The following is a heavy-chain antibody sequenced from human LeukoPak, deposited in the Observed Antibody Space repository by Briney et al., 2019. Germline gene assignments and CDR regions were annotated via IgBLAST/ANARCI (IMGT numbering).Heavy chain of an antibody. J-gene: IGHJ4*02. V-gene: IGHV3-21*01. CDR2: ISYTSTHI. Sequence: GGSLRLSCAASGLTFSSYPMNWVRQAPGEGLEWVSSISYTSTHINYADSAKGRFTISRDNAKNSLYLQMSSLRAEDTAVYYCARSPPRGYSGHDDWPAYNFDYWGQGTLVTVSS. CDR3: ARSPPRGYSGHDDWPAYNFDY. CDR1: GLTFSSYP. D-gene: IGHD5-12*01.